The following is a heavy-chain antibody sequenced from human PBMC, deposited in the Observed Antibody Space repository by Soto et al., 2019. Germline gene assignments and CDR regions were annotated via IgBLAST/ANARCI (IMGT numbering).Heavy chain of an antibody. J-gene: IGHJ4*02. Sequence: QVQLVQSGAEVKKPGASVKVSCKASGYTFTSYYMHWVRQAPGQGLEWMGIINPSGGSKSYAQKFHGSVTMTRDTSMITVYMELSILRSEDTAVYYCARDGTCLDYWGQGTLFTVSS. CDR2: INPSGGSK. V-gene: IGHV1-46*01. CDR3: ARDGTCLDY. D-gene: IGHD1-1*01. CDR1: GYTFTSYY.